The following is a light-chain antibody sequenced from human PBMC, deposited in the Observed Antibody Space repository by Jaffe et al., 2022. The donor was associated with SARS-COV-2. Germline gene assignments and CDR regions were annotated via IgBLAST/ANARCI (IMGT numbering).Light chain of an antibody. Sequence: IVLTQSPGTLSLSPGERATLSCRASQSISSSYLAWYQQKPDQAPRLLIYDVSSRATGIPDRFTGSGSGTDFTLTISRLEPEDFAVYYCQQYDYSPWTFGLGTKVEIK. CDR1: QSISSSY. V-gene: IGKV3-20*01. CDR3: QQYDYSPWT. J-gene: IGKJ1*01. CDR2: DVS.